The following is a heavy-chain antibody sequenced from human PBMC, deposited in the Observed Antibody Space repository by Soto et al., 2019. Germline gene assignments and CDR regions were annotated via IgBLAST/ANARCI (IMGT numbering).Heavy chain of an antibody. CDR2: IYHSGST. CDR1: GGSISSGGYS. D-gene: IGHD2-21*02. J-gene: IGHJ4*02. CDR3: ARAPYGGNSCYFDY. V-gene: IGHV4-30-2*01. Sequence: QRQLQESGSGLVKPSQTLSLTCAVSGGSISSGGYSWSWIRQPPGKGLEWIGYIYHSGSTYYNPSLKSRVTISVDRSKNQFSLKLSSVTAADTAVYYCARAPYGGNSCYFDYWGQGTLVTVSS.